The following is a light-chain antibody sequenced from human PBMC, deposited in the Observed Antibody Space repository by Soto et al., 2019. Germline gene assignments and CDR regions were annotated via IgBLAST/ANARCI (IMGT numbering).Light chain of an antibody. CDR3: SSYTSSSTIYV. CDR2: DVS. V-gene: IGLV2-14*01. Sequence: QSMLTQPASVSGSPGQSITISCTGTSSDVGGYNYVSWYQQHPGKAPKLMIYDVSNRPSGVSNRFSGSKSGNTASLTISGLQAEDEADYYCSSYTSSSTIYVFGTGTKVTVL. J-gene: IGLJ1*01. CDR1: SSDVGGYNY.